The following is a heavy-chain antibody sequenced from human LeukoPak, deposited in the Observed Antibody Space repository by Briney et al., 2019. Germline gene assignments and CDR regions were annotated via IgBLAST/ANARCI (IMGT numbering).Heavy chain of an antibody. J-gene: IGHJ4*02. D-gene: IGHD3-16*01. Sequence: GGSLRLSCAASGFTFSSYAMRWVRQAPGKGLEYVSAISSNGGSTYYANSVKGRFTISRDNSKNTLYLQMGSLRAEDMAVYYCARGSVGYYDPLIWGQGTLVTVSS. CDR1: GFTFSSYA. CDR3: ARGSVGYYDPLI. V-gene: IGHV3-64*01. CDR2: ISSNGGST.